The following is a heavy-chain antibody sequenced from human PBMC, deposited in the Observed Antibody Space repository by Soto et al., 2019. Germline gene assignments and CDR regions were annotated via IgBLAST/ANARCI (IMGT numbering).Heavy chain of an antibody. CDR2: ISGTGTST. CDR3: AKHDRGDYMAY. CDR1: GFTFSNYA. V-gene: IGHV3-23*01. Sequence: EVQELESGGDLVQPGGSLRLSCVASGFTFSNYAMSWVRQAPGKGLEWVSTISGTGTSTYYADFVKGRFTISRDNFKNRLYGQLNSLRAEDTAVYYCAKHDRGDYMAYWGQATLVTVSS. J-gene: IGHJ4*02. D-gene: IGHD3-16*01.